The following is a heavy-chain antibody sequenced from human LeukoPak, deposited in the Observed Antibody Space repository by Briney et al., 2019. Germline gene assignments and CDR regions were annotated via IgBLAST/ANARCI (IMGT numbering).Heavy chain of an antibody. D-gene: IGHD6-13*01. Sequence: GDSLKISCKGSGYSFTSYWIGWVRQIPGKGLEWMGIIYPGDSDTRYSPSFQGQVIISADKSISTAYLQWSSLKASDTAMYYCARQYTSSYLGWFDPWGQGTLVTVSS. CDR1: GYSFTSYW. J-gene: IGHJ5*02. CDR2: IYPGDSDT. CDR3: ARQYTSSYLGWFDP. V-gene: IGHV5-51*01.